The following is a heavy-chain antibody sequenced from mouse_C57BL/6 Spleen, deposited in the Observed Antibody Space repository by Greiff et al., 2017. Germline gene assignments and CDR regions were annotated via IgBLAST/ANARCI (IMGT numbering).Heavy chain of an antibody. CDR3: AREDDPLYAMDY. CDR1: GYTFTSYG. CDR2: VYPRSGNA. D-gene: IGHD2-3*01. V-gene: IGHV1-81*01. J-gene: IGHJ4*01. Sequence: QVQLQQSGAELARPGASVKLSCKASGYTFTSYGISWVKQRTGQGLGWIGEVYPRSGNAYYNEKFKGKATLTADKSSSTAYMELRSLTSEDSAVYFCAREDDPLYAMDYWGQGTSVTVSS.